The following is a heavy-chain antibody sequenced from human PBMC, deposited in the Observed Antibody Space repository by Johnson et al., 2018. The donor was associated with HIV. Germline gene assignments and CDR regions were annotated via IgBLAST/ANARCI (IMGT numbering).Heavy chain of an antibody. CDR3: AKDKFMFLDNPVDAFDV. CDR2: ISYDGSNK. CDR1: GFTFSSYS. Sequence: QMQLVESGGGVVQPGRSLRLSCAASGFTFSSYSMHWVRQAPGKGLEWVAVISYDGSNKYYADSVKGRFTISRDNSNNTLYLHMNSLRPDDTGVYYCAKDKFMFLDNPVDAFDVWGQGTMVTFSS. J-gene: IGHJ3*01. D-gene: IGHD3/OR15-3a*01. V-gene: IGHV3-30*04.